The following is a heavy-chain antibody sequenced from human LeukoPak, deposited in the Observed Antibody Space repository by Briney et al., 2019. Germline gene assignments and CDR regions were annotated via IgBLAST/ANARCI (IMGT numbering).Heavy chain of an antibody. D-gene: IGHD2-2*01. V-gene: IGHV4-39*01. J-gene: IGHJ4*02. Sequence: SETLSLTCTVSGGSISSSSYYWGWIRQPPGKGLEWIGSIYYSGSTYYNPSLKSRVTISVDTSKNQFSLKLSSVTAADTAVYYCARQPPPIIVAVPAAIDYWGQGTLVTVSS. CDR2: IYYSGST. CDR3: ARQPPPIIVAVPAAIDY. CDR1: GGSISSSSYY.